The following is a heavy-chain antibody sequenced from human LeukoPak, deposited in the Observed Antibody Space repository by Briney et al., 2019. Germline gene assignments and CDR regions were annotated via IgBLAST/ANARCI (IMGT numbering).Heavy chain of an antibody. V-gene: IGHV1-46*01. D-gene: IGHD3-22*01. CDR2: INPSSGST. J-gene: IGHJ1*01. CDR1: GYTFTSQY. CDR3: ARDRNKDYYDSSGYYSFQH. Sequence: ASVKVSCKASGYTFTSQYVYWVRQAPGQGLEWMGIINPSSGSTNYAQKFQGRVTMTRDTSTSTVYMELSSLRSEDTAVYYCARDRNKDYYDSSGYYSFQHWGQGTLVTVSS.